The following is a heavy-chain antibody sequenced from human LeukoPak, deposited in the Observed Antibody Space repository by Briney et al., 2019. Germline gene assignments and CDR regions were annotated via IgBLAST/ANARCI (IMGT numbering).Heavy chain of an antibody. D-gene: IGHD6-13*01. CDR2: ISYDGSNK. CDR1: GFTFSSYG. CDR3: AKSGIAAAGQRGYFDY. J-gene: IGHJ4*02. V-gene: IGHV3-30*18. Sequence: GGSLRLSCAASGFTFSSYGMHWVRQAPGKGLEWVAVISYDGSNKYYADSVKGRFTISRDNSKNTLYLQMNSLRAEDTAIYYCAKSGIAAAGQRGYFDYWGQGTLVTVSS.